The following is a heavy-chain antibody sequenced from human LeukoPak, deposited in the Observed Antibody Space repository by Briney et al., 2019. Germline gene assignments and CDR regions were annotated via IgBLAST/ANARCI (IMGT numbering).Heavy chain of an antibody. J-gene: IGHJ6*03. Sequence: GESLRLSCAASGFTFSTYNMNWVRQAPGKGLEWVSSITSSSSYIYYADSVKGRFTISRDNAKSSLYLQMNSLRDEDTAVYYCARDPYSGNYGDYYYMDVWGKGTTVTISS. CDR2: ITSSSSYI. CDR1: GFTFSTYN. V-gene: IGHV3-21*01. D-gene: IGHD1-26*01. CDR3: ARDPYSGNYGDYYYMDV.